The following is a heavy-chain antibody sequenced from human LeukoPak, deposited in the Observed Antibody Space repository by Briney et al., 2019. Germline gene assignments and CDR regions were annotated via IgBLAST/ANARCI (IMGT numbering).Heavy chain of an antibody. Sequence: ASVKVSCKASRYTVTGYYMHWVRQAPGQGVEGMGRINPTSGGTNYPQNFQGRVTMTRDTSISTAIMEPSRLRSHDTAVYFCASDKWQQLLVDAFDYWGQGTLVTASS. J-gene: IGHJ4*02. CDR1: RYTVTGYY. D-gene: IGHD6-19*01. CDR3: ASDKWQQLLVDAFDY. CDR2: INPTSGGT. V-gene: IGHV1-2*06.